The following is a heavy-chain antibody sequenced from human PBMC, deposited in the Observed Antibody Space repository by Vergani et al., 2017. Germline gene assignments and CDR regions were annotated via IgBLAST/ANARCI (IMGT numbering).Heavy chain of an antibody. CDR2: IWYDGSKK. CDR1: GFTFSTYG. J-gene: IGHJ5*02. D-gene: IGHD3-3*01. CDR3: ARDGDFWSAYFSSTYWFDP. V-gene: IGHV3-33*01. Sequence: QVQLVESGGGVVQPGRSLRLSCAASGFTFSTYGMHWVRQAPGKGLEWVAVIWYDGSKKYYGDSVKGRFTISRDNSKNTLYLQMNSLSAEDTAVYYCARDGDFWSAYFSSTYWFDPWGQGTLVTVCS.